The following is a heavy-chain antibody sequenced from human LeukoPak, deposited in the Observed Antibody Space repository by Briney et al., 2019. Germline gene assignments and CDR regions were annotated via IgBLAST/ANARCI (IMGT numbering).Heavy chain of an antibody. CDR3: ARGGFRHFDP. CDR2: IKEDEIEI. V-gene: IGHV3-7*01. CDR1: GFAFNSQT. J-gene: IGHJ5*02. Sequence: GVSPRLSCAASGFAFNSQTMSWVRQAPGKGLEWVASIKEDEIEIHYVDSVKGRFTISRDNAKDSLYLQMNSLRVEDTAVYYCARGGFRHFDPWGQGTLVTVSS. D-gene: IGHD3-22*01.